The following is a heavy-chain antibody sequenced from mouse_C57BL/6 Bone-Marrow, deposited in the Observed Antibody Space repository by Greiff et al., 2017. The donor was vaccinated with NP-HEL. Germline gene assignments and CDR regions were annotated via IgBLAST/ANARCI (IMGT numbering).Heavy chain of an antibody. Sequence: QVQLKQSGAELARPGASVKLSCKASGYTFTSYGISWVKQRTGQGLEWIGEIYPRSGNTYYNEKFKGKATLTADKSSSTAYMELRSLTSEDSAVYFCARWPRRLPLLYWGQGTTLTVSS. J-gene: IGHJ2*01. D-gene: IGHD2-4*01. V-gene: IGHV1-81*01. CDR2: IYPRSGNT. CDR3: ARWPRRLPLLY. CDR1: GYTFTSYG.